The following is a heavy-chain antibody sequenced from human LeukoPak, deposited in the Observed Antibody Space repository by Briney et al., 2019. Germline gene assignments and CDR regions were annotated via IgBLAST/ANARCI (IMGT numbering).Heavy chain of an antibody. CDR3: ARSCSSTSCYHVYSY. J-gene: IGHJ4*02. CDR1: GFTFSSYW. V-gene: IGHV3-7*01. D-gene: IGHD2-2*01. CDR2: IKQDGSEK. Sequence: GGSLRLSCAASGFTFSSYWMSWVRQAPGKGLEWVANIKQDGSEKYYVDSVKGRFTISRDNAKNSLYLQMNSLRAEDTAVYYCARSCSSTSCYHVYSYWGQGTLVTVSS.